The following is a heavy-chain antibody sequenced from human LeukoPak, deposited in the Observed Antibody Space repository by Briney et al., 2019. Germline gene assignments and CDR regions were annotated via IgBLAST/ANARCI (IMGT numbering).Heavy chain of an antibody. CDR2: IIPIFGTA. CDR3: ARDWFGDGYNAAPDY. V-gene: IGHV1-69*01. Sequence: SVQVSCKASGGTFSSYATSWVRQAPGQGLEWMGGIIPIFGTANYARKFQGRVTITADESTSTAYTELSSLRSEDTAVYYCARDWFGDGYNAAPDYWGQGTLVTVSS. J-gene: IGHJ4*02. D-gene: IGHD5-24*01. CDR1: GGTFSSYA.